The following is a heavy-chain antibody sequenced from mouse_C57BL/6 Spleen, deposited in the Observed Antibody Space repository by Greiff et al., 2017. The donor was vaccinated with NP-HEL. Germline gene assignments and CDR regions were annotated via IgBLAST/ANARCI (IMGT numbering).Heavy chain of an antibody. CDR2: INPNNGGT. Sequence: VQLQQSGPELVKPGASVKISCKASGYTFTDYYMNWVKQSHGKSLEWIGDINPNNGGTSYNQKFKGKATLTVDKSSSTAYMELRSLTSEDSAVYYCARWLLTLYAMDYWGKGTSVTVSS. J-gene: IGHJ4*01. CDR3: ARWLLTLYAMDY. V-gene: IGHV1-26*01. CDR1: GYTFTDYY. D-gene: IGHD2-3*01.